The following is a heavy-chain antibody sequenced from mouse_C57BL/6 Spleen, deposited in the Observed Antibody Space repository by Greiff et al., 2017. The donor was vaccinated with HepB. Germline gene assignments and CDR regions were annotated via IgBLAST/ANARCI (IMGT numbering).Heavy chain of an antibody. V-gene: IGHV1-22*01. J-gene: IGHJ3*01. CDR1: GYTFTDYN. CDR3: ASGGYSNTWFAF. CDR2: INPNNGGT. Sequence: EVQLQQSGPELVKPGASVKMSCKASGYTFTDYNMHWVKQSHGKSLEWIGYINPNNGGTSYNQKFKGKATLTVNKSSSTAYMELRSLTSEDSAVYYCASGGYSNTWFAFWGQGTLVTVSA. D-gene: IGHD2-5*01.